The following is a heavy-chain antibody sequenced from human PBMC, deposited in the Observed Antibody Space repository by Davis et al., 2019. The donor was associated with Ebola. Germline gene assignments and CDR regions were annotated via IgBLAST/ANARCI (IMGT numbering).Heavy chain of an antibody. CDR1: GGSFSGYY. J-gene: IGHJ4*02. D-gene: IGHD7-27*01. Sequence: MPSETLSLTCAVYGGSFSGYYWSWIRQPPGKGLEWIGEINHSGSTNYNPSLKSRVTIPVDTSKNQFSLKLSSVTAADTAVYYCARGHWGNYFDYWGQGTLVTVSS. V-gene: IGHV4-34*01. CDR3: ARGHWGNYFDY. CDR2: INHSGST.